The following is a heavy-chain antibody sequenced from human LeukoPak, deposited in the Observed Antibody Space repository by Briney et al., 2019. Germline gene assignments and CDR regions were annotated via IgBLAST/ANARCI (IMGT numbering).Heavy chain of an antibody. CDR2: INTNTGNP. Sequence: ASVKVSCKASGYTFTSYATNWVRQAPGQGLEWMGWINTNTGNPTYAQGFIGRFVFSLDTSVSTAYLQISSLKAEDTAVYYCARDPYYYDSSGSIPDDYYYGMDVWGQGTTVTVSS. CDR1: GYTFTSYA. D-gene: IGHD3-22*01. J-gene: IGHJ6*02. CDR3: ARDPYYYDSSGSIPDDYYYGMDV. V-gene: IGHV7-4-1*02.